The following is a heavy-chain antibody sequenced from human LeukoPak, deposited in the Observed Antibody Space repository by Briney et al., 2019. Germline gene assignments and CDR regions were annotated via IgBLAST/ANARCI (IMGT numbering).Heavy chain of an antibody. Sequence: ASVKVSCKASGYTFTGYYMHWVRQAPGQGLEWMGWINPNSGGTNYAQKFQGRVTMTRDTSISTAYMELSRLRSDDTAVYYCARFGDYYDSSGEGNWFDPSGQGTLVTVSS. D-gene: IGHD3-22*01. CDR2: INPNSGGT. CDR1: GYTFTGYY. CDR3: ARFGDYYDSSGEGNWFDP. V-gene: IGHV1-2*02. J-gene: IGHJ5*02.